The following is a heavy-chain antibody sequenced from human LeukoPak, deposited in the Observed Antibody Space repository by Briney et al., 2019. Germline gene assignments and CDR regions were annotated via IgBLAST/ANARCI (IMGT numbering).Heavy chain of an antibody. J-gene: IGHJ3*02. Sequence: GGSLRLSCAASGFTFSNAWMSWVRQAPGKGPEWVAAISTDGSNRFYADSVKGRFTFSRDNSKNTLYLQMNSLRVEDTATYYCARVQSGSDAFDIWGQGRMVTVSS. CDR2: ISTDGSNR. CDR3: ARVQSGSDAFDI. V-gene: IGHV3-30-3*01. CDR1: GFTFSNAW.